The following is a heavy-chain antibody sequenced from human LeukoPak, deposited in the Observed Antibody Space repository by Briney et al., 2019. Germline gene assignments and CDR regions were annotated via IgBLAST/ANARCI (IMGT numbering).Heavy chain of an antibody. D-gene: IGHD3-16*02. J-gene: IGHJ3*02. CDR2: ISWNSGSI. CDR1: GFIFNNYA. Sequence: PGGSLRLSCAGSGFIFNNYAMHWVRQAPGKGLEWVSGISWNSGSIGYADSVKGRFTISRDNAKNSLYLQMNSLRAEDTALYYCAKDQTRVEVIFAFDIWGQGTMVTVSS. CDR3: AKDQTRVEVIFAFDI. V-gene: IGHV3-9*01.